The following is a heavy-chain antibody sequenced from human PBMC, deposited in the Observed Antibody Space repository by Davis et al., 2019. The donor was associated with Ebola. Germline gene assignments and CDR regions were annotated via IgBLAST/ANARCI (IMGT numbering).Heavy chain of an antibody. CDR2: ISSSSSYI. Sequence: PGGSLRLSCAASGFTFSSYSMNWVRQAPGKGLEWVSSISSSSSYIYYADSVKGRFTISRDNAKNSLYLQMNSLRAEDTAVYYCARDLSIRGYQLQYGDNWFDPWGQGTLVTVSS. V-gene: IGHV3-21*01. CDR3: ARDLSIRGYQLQYGDNWFDP. CDR1: GFTFSSYS. D-gene: IGHD2-2*02. J-gene: IGHJ5*02.